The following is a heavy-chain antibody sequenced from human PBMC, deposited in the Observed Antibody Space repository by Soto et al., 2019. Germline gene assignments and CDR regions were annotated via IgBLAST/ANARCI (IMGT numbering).Heavy chain of an antibody. D-gene: IGHD2-21*01. CDR3: ARGWDYSGGGGYPYDYYY. V-gene: IGHV4-4*02. Sequence: QMQLQQSGPGLVKPLGTLSLTCTISGGSISSNNWWTWVRQPPGKGLAWIGEIYHNGSSNYPPSLKSRITISVAKSKNQFTLNLSSLTAADTAVYYCARGWDYSGGGGYPYDYYYWGRGTLVTVSS. CDR1: GGSISSNNW. CDR2: IYHNGSS. J-gene: IGHJ4*02.